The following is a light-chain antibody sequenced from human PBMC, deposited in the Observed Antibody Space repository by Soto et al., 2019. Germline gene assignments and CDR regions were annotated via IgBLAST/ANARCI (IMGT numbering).Light chain of an antibody. CDR2: EVS. J-gene: IGLJ1*01. Sequence: QSALTQPRSVSGSPGQSVTISCTGTSSDVGTYNYVSWYQQHPGKAPKLMIYEVSTRPSGVSNRFSGSKSGNTASLTISGLLAEDEADYYCSSYTSSILYVFGPGTKLTVL. CDR1: SSDVGTYNY. V-gene: IGLV2-14*01. CDR3: SSYTSSILYV.